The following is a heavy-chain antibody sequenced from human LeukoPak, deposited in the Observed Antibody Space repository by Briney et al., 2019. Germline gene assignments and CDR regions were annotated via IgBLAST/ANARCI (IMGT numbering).Heavy chain of an antibody. J-gene: IGHJ5*01. Sequence: PGGSLRLSCAASGFTVSSNYMSWVRQAPGRGLEWVSFISGSDDSTHYADSVKGRFTISRDNSKNTLDLQMNSLRAEDTAVYYCAKPDYSRGNWFDSWGQGTLVTVSS. CDR1: GFTVSSNY. CDR2: ISGSDDST. V-gene: IGHV3-23*01. D-gene: IGHD2-15*01. CDR3: AKPDYSRGNWFDS.